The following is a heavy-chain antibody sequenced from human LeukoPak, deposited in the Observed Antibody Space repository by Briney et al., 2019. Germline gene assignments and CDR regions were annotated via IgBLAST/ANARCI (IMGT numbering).Heavy chain of an antibody. D-gene: IGHD5-18*01. Sequence: SVKVSCKASGGTFSSYAISWVRQAPGQGLERMGGIIPIFGTANYAQKFQGRVTITTDESTSTAYMELSSLRSEDTAVYYCASQQWRGYSYGYYYFDYWGQGTLVTVSS. CDR2: IIPIFGTA. J-gene: IGHJ4*02. CDR3: ASQQWRGYSYGYYYFDY. V-gene: IGHV1-69*05. CDR1: GGTFSSYA.